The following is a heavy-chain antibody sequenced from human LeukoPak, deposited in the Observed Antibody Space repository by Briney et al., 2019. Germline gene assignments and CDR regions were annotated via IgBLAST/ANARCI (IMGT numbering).Heavy chain of an antibody. CDR2: VKPDGVEK. V-gene: IGHV3-7*01. CDR1: GFTFSNYW. CDR3: ATNVHQ. D-gene: IGHD2-8*01. Sequence: GGSLRLSCAASGFTFSNYWMSWVRQAPGKGLECVASVKPDGVEKYYMDSAKGRFTISRDNAKNSLYLQMNSLRAEDTAVYYCATNVHQWGQGTLVTVSS. J-gene: IGHJ4*02.